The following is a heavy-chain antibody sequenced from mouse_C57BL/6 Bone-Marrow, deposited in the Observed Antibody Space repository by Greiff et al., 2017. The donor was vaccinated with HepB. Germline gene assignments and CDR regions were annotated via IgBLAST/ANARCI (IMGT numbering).Heavy chain of an antibody. V-gene: IGHV14-4*01. D-gene: IGHD1-1*01. CDR1: GFNIKDDY. CDR3: TTEAFYYYDSSYDWYFYV. J-gene: IGHJ1*03. Sequence: EVHLVESGAELVRPGASVKLSCTASGFNIKDDYMHWVKQRPEQGLEWIGWIDPENGDTEYASKFQGKATITADTSSNTAYLQLSSLTSEDTAVYYCTTEAFYYYDSSYDWYFYVWGTGTTVTASS. CDR2: IDPENGDT.